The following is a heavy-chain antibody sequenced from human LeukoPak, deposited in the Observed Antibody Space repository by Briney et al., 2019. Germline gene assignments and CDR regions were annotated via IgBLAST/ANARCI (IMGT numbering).Heavy chain of an antibody. D-gene: IGHD4-23*01. J-gene: IGHJ4*02. V-gene: IGHV4-59*02. CDR1: GGSVSGYY. CDR3: ARASHGSNSEFDY. Sequence: PSETLSLTCTVSGGSVSGYYWTWIRQPPGKGLEWIGFIYYRGSTNHNPSLKSRVTISLDTSRNQFSLKLSSVTAADTAVYYCARASHGSNSEFDYWGLGTLVTVSS. CDR2: IYYRGST.